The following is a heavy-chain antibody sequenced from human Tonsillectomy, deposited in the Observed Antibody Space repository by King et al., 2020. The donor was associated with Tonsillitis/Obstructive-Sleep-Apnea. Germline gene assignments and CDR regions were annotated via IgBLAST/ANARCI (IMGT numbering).Heavy chain of an antibody. CDR3: AGGYCSSPSCHGDDAFDI. CDR2: IYHSGST. Sequence: QVQLQESGPGLVKPSGTLSLTCAVSGGSISSSNWWSWVRQPPGKGLEWIGKIYHSGSTDYNPSLTSRVTISVDKSKNHFSLRLSSVTAADTAVYYCAGGYCSSPSCHGDDAFDIWGQGTKVTVSS. D-gene: IGHD2-2*01. J-gene: IGHJ3*02. CDR1: GGSISSSNW. V-gene: IGHV4-4*02.